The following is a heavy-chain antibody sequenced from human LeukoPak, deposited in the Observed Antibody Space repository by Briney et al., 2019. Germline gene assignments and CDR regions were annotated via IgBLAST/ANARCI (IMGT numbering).Heavy chain of an antibody. J-gene: IGHJ4*02. V-gene: IGHV3-48*04. D-gene: IGHD6-13*01. CDR1: GFTFSSYS. CDR2: ITSGSSTI. Sequence: GGSLRLSCAASGFTFSSYSMNWVRQAPGKGLEWVSYITSGSSTIYYPDSVKGRFTISRDNAKNSLYLQMNSLRAEDTAVYYCAREQQLVPSFDYWGQGTLVTVSS. CDR3: AREQQLVPSFDY.